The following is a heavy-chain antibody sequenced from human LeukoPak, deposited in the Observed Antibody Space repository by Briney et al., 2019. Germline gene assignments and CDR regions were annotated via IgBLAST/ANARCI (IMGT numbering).Heavy chain of an antibody. D-gene: IGHD6-13*01. CDR2: VSSDGIIK. CDR3: ARGYSSSWLGYFDY. Sequence: GGSVRLSCVACGFTFSSYGIQWVRQARGKGWEGGVVVSSDGIIKYNAASVKGRFPISSDTSKNTVYLQMNTLGAEDTAFYYWARGYSSSWLGYFDYWGQGTLVTVSS. CDR1: GFTFSSYG. J-gene: IGHJ4*02. V-gene: IGHV3-30*03.